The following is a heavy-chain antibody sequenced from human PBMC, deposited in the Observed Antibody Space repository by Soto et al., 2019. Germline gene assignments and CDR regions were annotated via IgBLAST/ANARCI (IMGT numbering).Heavy chain of an antibody. V-gene: IGHV6-1*01. J-gene: IGHJ3*02. D-gene: IGHD6-13*01. CDR3: ARDLRSSSWDPDDAFDI. Sequence: SQTLSLTCAISGDSVSSNSAAWNWIRQSPSRGLEWLGRTYYRSKWYNDYAVSVKSRITINPDTSKNQFSLQLNSVTPEDTAVYYCARDLRSSSWDPDDAFDIWGQGTMVTVSS. CDR1: GDSVSSNSAA. CDR2: TYYRSKWYN.